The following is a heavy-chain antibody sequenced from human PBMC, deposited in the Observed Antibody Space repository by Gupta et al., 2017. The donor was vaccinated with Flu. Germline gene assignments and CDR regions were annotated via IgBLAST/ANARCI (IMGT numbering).Heavy chain of an antibody. Sequence: EVQLVQSGAEVKKPGESLKISCKGSGYRFTTYWIGWVRQMPGKGLEWMGVIYPGDSDTRYSPSFQGQVTISADKSISTAYLQWSSLKASDTAIYYCARSHSLRTDTLDYWGQGTLVTVSS. CDR1: GYRFTTYW. D-gene: IGHD5-18*01. V-gene: IGHV5-51*03. CDR3: ARSHSLRTDTLDY. J-gene: IGHJ4*02. CDR2: IYPGDSDT.